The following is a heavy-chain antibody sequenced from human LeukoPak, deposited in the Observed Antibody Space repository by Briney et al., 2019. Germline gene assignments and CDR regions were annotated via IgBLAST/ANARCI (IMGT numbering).Heavy chain of an antibody. CDR1: GFTFSSYA. V-gene: IGHV3-23*01. J-gene: IGHJ4*02. CDR2: ISGSGGST. D-gene: IGHD3-16*02. Sequence: PGGSLRLSCAASGFTFSSYAMIWVRQAPGKGLEWVSAISGSGGSTYYADSVKGRFTISRENSKNTLYLQMNSLRAEDTAVYSCAKSEAFGGVIDTPFDYCGQGTLVTVSS. CDR3: AKSEAFGGVIDTPFDY.